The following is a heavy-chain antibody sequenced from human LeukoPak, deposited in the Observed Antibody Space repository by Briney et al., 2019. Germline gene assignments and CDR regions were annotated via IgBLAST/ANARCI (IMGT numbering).Heavy chain of an antibody. CDR3: AKDKSEFQWVSLIGMDV. D-gene: IGHD1-26*01. CDR2: ISYDGNKK. J-gene: IGHJ6*02. Sequence: PGGSLRLSCEASGINFGYYGVHWVRQAPGKGLQWLAVISYDGNKKSYVDSVNGRFTISRDNSKNTVYLQMSTLRIEDTAVYYCAKDKSEFQWVSLIGMDVWGQGTTVTVSS. CDR1: GINFGYYG. V-gene: IGHV3-30*18.